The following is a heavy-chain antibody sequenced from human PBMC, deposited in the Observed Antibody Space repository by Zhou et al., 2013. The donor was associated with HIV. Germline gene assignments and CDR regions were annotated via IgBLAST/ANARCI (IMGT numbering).Heavy chain of an antibody. CDR1: GGTFSSYA. Sequence: QVQLVQSGAEVKKPGSSVKVSCKASGGTFSSYAISWVRQAPGQGLEWMGGIIPIFGTANYAQKFQGRVTITTDESTSTAYMELSSLRSEDTAVYYCARGGFSSSPYYYYYMDVWGKGTTVTVSS. D-gene: IGHD6-6*01. CDR2: IIPIFGTA. V-gene: IGHV1-69*05. J-gene: IGHJ6*03. CDR3: ARGGFSSSPYYYYYMDV.